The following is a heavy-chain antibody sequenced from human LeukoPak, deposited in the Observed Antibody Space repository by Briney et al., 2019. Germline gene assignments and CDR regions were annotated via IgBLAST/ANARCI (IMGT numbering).Heavy chain of an antibody. CDR1: GYTFTSYD. D-gene: IGHD1/OR15-1a*01. CDR2: MNPNSGNT. V-gene: IGHV1-8*02. Sequence: GASVKVSCKASGYTFTSYDINWVRQATGQGLEWMGWMNPNSGNTGYAQKFQGRVTMTRNTSISTAYMELSSLRSEDTAVYYCARGLRGRTQRRANYYYYYMDVWGKGTTVTVSS. J-gene: IGHJ6*03. CDR3: ARGLRGRTQRRANYYYYYMDV.